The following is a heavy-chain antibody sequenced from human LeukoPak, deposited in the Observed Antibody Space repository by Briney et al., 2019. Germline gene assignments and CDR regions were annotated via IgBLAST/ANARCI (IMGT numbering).Heavy chain of an antibody. Sequence: GESLKISCQAFGYSFSAYWIGWVRQMPGKGLEWMGIIYPGDSDIRYNLSFQGQVTISADKSISTAYLQWSSLKASDTAMYYCARHVEMATITPEDAFDIWGQGTMVTVSS. D-gene: IGHD5-24*01. CDR3: ARHVEMATITPEDAFDI. CDR2: IYPGDSDI. V-gene: IGHV5-51*01. CDR1: GYSFSAYW. J-gene: IGHJ3*02.